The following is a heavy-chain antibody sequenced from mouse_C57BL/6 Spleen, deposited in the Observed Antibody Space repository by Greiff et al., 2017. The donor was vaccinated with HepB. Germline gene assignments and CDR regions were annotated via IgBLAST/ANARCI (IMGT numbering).Heavy chain of an antibody. V-gene: IGHV1-15*01. D-gene: IGHD2-4*01. Sequence: VQLQQSGAELVRPGASVTLSCKASGYTFTDYEMHWVKQTPVHGLEWIGAIDPETGGAAYNQKFKGKAILTADKSSSTAYMELRSLTSEDSAVYYCTRSGLRRGAWFAYWGQGTLVTVSA. CDR1: GYTFTDYE. CDR3: TRSGLRRGAWFAY. J-gene: IGHJ3*01. CDR2: IDPETGGA.